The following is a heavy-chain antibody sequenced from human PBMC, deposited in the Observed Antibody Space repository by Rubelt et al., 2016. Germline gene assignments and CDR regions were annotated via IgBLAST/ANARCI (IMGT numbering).Heavy chain of an antibody. D-gene: IGHD4/OR15-4a*01. Sequence: QLQLQESGPGLVKPSETLSLTCTVSGGSISSGYYWGWIRQPPGKGLEWIGSIFHSGSTYDNPSLKSRVTMSVDTSKNQFSLILNSVNAADTAVYYCARLRGYGEDWGQGTLVTVSS. V-gene: IGHV4-38-2*02. CDR3: ARLRGYGED. J-gene: IGHJ4*02. CDR2: IFHSGST. CDR1: GGSISSGYY.